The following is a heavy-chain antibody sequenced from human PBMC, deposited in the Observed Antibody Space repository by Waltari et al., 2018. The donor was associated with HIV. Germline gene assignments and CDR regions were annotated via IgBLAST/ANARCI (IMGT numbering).Heavy chain of an antibody. V-gene: IGHV3-15*01. CDR1: RFTFSDAW. CDR3: TTVGGGTRDY. D-gene: IGHD3-16*01. Sequence: EVLLVESGGGLGKPGGSLRLSCAASRFTFSDAWMSWVRQAPGKGLEWVCRMKSNTDGGTTDYAAPVKGRFTISRDDSKTTLYLEMNSLRTGDTAVYYCTTVGGGTRDYWGQGTLITVSS. CDR2: MKSNTDGGTT. J-gene: IGHJ4*02.